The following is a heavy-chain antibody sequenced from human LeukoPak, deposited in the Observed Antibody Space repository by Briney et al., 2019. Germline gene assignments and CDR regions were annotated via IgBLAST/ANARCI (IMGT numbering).Heavy chain of an antibody. CDR2: IYYSGST. V-gene: IGHV4-59*08. J-gene: IGHJ3*02. CDR1: GGSFSGYY. D-gene: IGHD2/OR15-2a*01. CDR3: ARLGDEDLLLDAFDI. Sequence: PSETLSLTCAVYGGSFSGYYWSWIRQPPGKGLEWIGYIYYSGSTNYNPSLKSRVTISVDTSKNQFSLRLSSVTAADTAVYYCARLGDEDLLLDAFDIWGQGTMVTVSS.